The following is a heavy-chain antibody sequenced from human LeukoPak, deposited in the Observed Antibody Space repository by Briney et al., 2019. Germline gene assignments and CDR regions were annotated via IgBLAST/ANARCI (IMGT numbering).Heavy chain of an antibody. Sequence: GGSLRLSCAASGFTFSTYAMSWVRQAPGKGLEWASGILTSGGITYYADSVKGRFTISRDNSKNTLYLQMSSLGAADTAVYYCAKDRAGYSGARGFDCWGEGTLVTVSS. CDR1: GFTFSTYA. D-gene: IGHD5-12*01. V-gene: IGHV3-23*01. J-gene: IGHJ4*02. CDR2: ILTSGGIT. CDR3: AKDRAGYSGARGFDC.